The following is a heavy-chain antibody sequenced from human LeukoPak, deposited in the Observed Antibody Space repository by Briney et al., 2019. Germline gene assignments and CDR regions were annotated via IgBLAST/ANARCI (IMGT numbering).Heavy chain of an antibody. V-gene: IGHV5-10-1*01. CDR3: ARQISDYGEGYFDY. CDR2: IDPSDSYT. CDR1: GYTFTNYW. J-gene: IGHJ4*02. Sequence: GESLKISCKGSGYTFTNYWISWVRQMPGKRLEWMGRIDPSDSYTNYNPSFRGHITISADKSSSTAYLHWSSLKASDTAMYYCARQISDYGEGYFDYWGQGTLVTVSS. D-gene: IGHD4-17*01.